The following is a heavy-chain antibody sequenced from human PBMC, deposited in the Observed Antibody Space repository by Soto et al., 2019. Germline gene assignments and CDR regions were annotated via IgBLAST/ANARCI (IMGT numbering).Heavy chain of an antibody. CDR1: GFTFRNYY. Sequence: GESLKISCEASGFTFRNYYMSWIRQAPEKGLELVSYISSRSVTIYYADSVKGRFTISRDNAKNSVHLQISSLRAEDTAVYYCARVSASGWYVNGRDYFDYWGQGTLVTVSS. D-gene: IGHD6-19*01. CDR3: ARVSASGWYVNGRDYFDY. CDR2: ISSRSVTI. V-gene: IGHV3-11*01. J-gene: IGHJ4*02.